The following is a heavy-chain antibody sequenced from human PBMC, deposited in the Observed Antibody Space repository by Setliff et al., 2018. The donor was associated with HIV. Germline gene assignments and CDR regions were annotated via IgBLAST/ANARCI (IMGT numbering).Heavy chain of an antibody. CDR2: IYSGGST. V-gene: IGHV3-53*05. CDR3: ARDRSHPPYYMDV. Sequence: GGSLRLSCVASGFTVSSYYMSWVRQAPGKGLEWVSTIYSGGSTYHADSVKGRFTLSRDTSKNTLFLQMNSLRPEDTAVYYCARDRSHPPYYMDVWGKGTTVTVSS. CDR1: GFTVSSYY. J-gene: IGHJ6*03.